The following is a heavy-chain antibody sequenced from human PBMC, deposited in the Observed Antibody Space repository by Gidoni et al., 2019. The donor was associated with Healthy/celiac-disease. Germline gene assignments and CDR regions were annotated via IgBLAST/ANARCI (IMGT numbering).Heavy chain of an antibody. CDR2: IYHSGST. Sequence: QVQLQESGPGLVKPSGTLSLTCAVSGGSISSSNWWIWVRQPPGKGLEWIGEIYHSGSTNYNPSLKSRVTISVDKSKNQFSLKLSSVTAADTAVYYCARVGLMIRGVIIFDYWGQGTLVTVSS. D-gene: IGHD3-10*01. J-gene: IGHJ4*02. CDR3: ARVGLMIRGVIIFDY. CDR1: GGSISSSNW. V-gene: IGHV4-4*02.